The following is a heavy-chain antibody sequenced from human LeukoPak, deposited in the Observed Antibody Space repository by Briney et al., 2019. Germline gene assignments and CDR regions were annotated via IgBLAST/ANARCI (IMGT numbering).Heavy chain of an antibody. CDR3: AKDRRGNIAAAGAALDY. CDR1: GFTFSIYW. CDR2: ISWNSGTI. J-gene: IGHJ4*02. V-gene: IGHV3-9*01. D-gene: IGHD6-13*01. Sequence: GGSLRLSCAASGFTFSIYWMHWVRQVPGKGLVWVSGISWNSGTIGYADSVRGRFTISRDNAKNSLYLQMNSLRAEDTAFYYCAKDRRGNIAAAGAALDYWGQGTLVTVSS.